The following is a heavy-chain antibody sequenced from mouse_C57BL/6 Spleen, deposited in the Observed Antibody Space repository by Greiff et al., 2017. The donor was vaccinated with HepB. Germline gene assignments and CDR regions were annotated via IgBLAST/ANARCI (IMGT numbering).Heavy chain of an antibody. CDR3: ARRDYGSSGYYFDY. D-gene: IGHD1-1*01. V-gene: IGHV1-18*01. CDR1: GYTFTDYN. Sequence: EVQLQQSGPELVKPGASVKIPCKASGYTFTDYNMDWVKQSHGKSLEWIGDINPNNGGTIYNQKFKGKATLTVDKSSSTAYMELRSLTSEDTAVYYCARRDYGSSGYYFDYWGQGTTLTVSS. J-gene: IGHJ2*01. CDR2: INPNNGGT.